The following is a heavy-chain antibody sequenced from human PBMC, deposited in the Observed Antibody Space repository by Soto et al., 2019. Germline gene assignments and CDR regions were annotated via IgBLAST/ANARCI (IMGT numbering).Heavy chain of an antibody. V-gene: IGHV4-59*01. D-gene: IGHD3-10*01. J-gene: IGHJ4*02. CDR2: IYYGGTS. CDR3: AMYYGHGQDY. Sequence: LTWIRQSPGKGLEWIGYIYYGGTSNYNSSLKGRVTVSVDMSTNQFSLTLNSVTAADTAVYYCAMYYGHGQDYWGQGTLVTVSS.